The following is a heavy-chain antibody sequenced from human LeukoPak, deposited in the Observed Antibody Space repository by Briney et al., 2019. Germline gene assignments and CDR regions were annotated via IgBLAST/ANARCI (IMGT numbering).Heavy chain of an antibody. D-gene: IGHD4-17*01. Sequence: GESLKISCKGSGYIFTSYWIGWVRQMPGKGLEWMGIIYPGDSDTRYSPSFQGQVTISADKPISSAYLQWSSLKASDTATYYCARLDFGDSGSEYFDYWGQGTLVTVSS. CDR1: GYIFTSYW. CDR3: ARLDFGDSGSEYFDY. V-gene: IGHV5-51*01. J-gene: IGHJ4*02. CDR2: IYPGDSDT.